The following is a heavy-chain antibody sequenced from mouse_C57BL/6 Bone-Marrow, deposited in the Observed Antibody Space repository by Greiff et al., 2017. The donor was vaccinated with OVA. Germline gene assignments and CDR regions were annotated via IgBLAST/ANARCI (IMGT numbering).Heavy chain of an antibody. D-gene: IGHD1-1*01. J-gene: IGHJ3*01. Sequence: LQESGAELVRPGASVTLSCKASGYTFTDYEMHWVKQTPVHGLEWIGAIDPETGGTAYNQKFKGKAILTADKSSSTAYMELRSLTSEDSAVYYCTRSDGSSVFAYWGQGTLVTVSA. CDR2: IDPETGGT. CDR1: GYTFTDYE. V-gene: IGHV1-15*01. CDR3: TRSDGSSVFAY.